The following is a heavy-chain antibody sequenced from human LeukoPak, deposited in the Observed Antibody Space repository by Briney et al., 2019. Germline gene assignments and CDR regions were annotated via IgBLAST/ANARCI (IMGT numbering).Heavy chain of an antibody. V-gene: IGHV1-69*13. J-gene: IGHJ4*02. CDR3: AREGSSGYYYAYFDY. CDR2: IIPIFGTA. D-gene: IGHD3-22*01. CDR1: GGTFSSYA. Sequence: GASVKVSCKASGGTFSSYAISWVRQAPGQGLEWMGGIIPIFGTANYAQKFQGRVTITADESTSTAYMELSSLRSEDTAVYYCAREGSSGYYYAYFDYWGQGTLVTVSS.